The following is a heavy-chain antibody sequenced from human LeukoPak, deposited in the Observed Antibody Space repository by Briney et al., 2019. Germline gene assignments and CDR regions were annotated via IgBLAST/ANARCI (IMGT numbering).Heavy chain of an antibody. V-gene: IGHV4-59*01. CDR3: ASAIYGDYRYYFDY. D-gene: IGHD4-17*01. Sequence: SETLSLTCTVSGGSISSYYWSWIRQPPGKGLEWIGYIYYSGSTNYNPSLKSRVTISVDTSKNQFSLKLSSVTAADTAVYYCASAIYGDYRYYFDYWGQGTLVTVSS. CDR2: IYYSGST. CDR1: GGSISSYY. J-gene: IGHJ4*02.